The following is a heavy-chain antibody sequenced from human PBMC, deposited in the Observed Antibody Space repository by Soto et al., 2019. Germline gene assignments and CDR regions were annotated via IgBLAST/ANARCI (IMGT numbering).Heavy chain of an antibody. CDR3: ARVYCSGGSCYGLDY. CDR2: INPGGGT. D-gene: IGHD2-15*01. Sequence: QMQLVQSGAEVKKPGASVKVSCKASGYTFTSYYVHWVRQAPGQGLEWMGIINPGGGTSYAQKFQGRVTXTRXXSXRTVYMELSSLRSEDTAVYYCARVYCSGGSCYGLDYWGQGTLVTVSS. V-gene: IGHV1-46*01. J-gene: IGHJ4*02. CDR1: GYTFTSYY.